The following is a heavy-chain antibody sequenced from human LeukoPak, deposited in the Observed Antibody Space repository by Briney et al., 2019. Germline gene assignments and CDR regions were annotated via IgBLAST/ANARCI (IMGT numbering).Heavy chain of an antibody. Sequence: GGTLRLSCAASGFSFSSHGMSWVRQAPGKGLEWVSGIIGGAGGTYYADSVKGRFTISRDNAKNTPYLQMNSLRAEDTAVYYCAHGSMYQLDYWGQGTLVTVSS. CDR1: GFSFSSHG. V-gene: IGHV3-23*01. CDR3: AHGSMYQLDY. CDR2: IIGGAGGT. D-gene: IGHD2-2*01. J-gene: IGHJ4*02.